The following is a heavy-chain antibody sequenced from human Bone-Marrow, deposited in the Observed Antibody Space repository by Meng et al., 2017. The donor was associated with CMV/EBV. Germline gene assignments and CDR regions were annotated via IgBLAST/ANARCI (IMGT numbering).Heavy chain of an antibody. V-gene: IGHV5-51*01. D-gene: IGHD2-2*01. J-gene: IGHJ4*02. Sequence: QVSCKGSGYSFTSYWIGWVRQMPGKGLKWMGIIYPGDSDTRYSPSFQGQVTISADKSISTAYLQWSSLKASDTAMYYCARRRSTNFVSDYWGQGPLVTVSS. CDR1: GYSFTSYW. CDR3: ARRRSTNFVSDY. CDR2: IYPGDSDT.